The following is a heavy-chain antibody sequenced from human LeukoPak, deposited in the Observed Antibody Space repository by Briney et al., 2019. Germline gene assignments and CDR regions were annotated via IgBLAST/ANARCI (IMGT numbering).Heavy chain of an antibody. CDR1: GFTFSSYS. V-gene: IGHV3-48*01. J-gene: IGHJ4*02. CDR2: ISSSSSTI. D-gene: IGHD2-2*01. Sequence: PGGSLRLSCAASGFTFSSYSMNWVRQAPGKGLEWVSYISSSSSTIYYADSVKGRFTISRDNAKNSLYLQMNSLRAEDTAVYYCARHLGYCSSTSCSDFDYWGQGTLVTVSS. CDR3: ARHLGYCSSTSCSDFDY.